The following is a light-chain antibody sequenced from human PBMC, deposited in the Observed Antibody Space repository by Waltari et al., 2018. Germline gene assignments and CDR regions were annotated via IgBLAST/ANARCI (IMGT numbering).Light chain of an antibody. J-gene: IGLJ1*01. V-gene: IGLV1-44*01. Sequence: QSVPTQPPSASGTPGQRVRISWSGSSSNCGRNTVNWYQQIPGTAPKLLIYSADQRPSGVPDRFSGSKSGTSASLAISGLQSEDEADYYCAAWDDSLSGPVFGTGTEVTVL. CDR1: SSNCGRNT. CDR3: AAWDDSLSGPV. CDR2: SAD.